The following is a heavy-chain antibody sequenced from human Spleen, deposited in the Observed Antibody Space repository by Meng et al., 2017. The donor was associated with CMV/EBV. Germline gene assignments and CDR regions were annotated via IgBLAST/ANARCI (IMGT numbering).Heavy chain of an antibody. CDR3: AKTSRTPEDLES. D-gene: IGHD1-14*01. CDR1: GFSFSRSA. CDR2: ISHAGSTR. J-gene: IGHJ4*02. Sequence: SCAASGFSFSRSALHWVRQAPGKGLEWVGLISHAGSTRFFADAVKGRFTISRDSSENTLYLQMNSLSAEDTAVYYCAKTSRTPEDLESWGQGTLVTVSS. V-gene: IGHV3-30*04.